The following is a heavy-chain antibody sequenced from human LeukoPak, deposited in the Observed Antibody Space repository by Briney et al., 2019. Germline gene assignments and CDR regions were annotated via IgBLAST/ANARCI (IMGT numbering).Heavy chain of an antibody. CDR3: AELGITMIGGV. J-gene: IGHJ6*04. CDR2: IEEYGSEI. Sequence: PAGGSLRLSCAASGFTFTSYWMGWVRQAPGKGLEWVANIEEYGSEIYYVDSVKGRFTISRDNAKNSLYLQMNSLRAEDTAVYYCAELGITMIGGVWGKGTTVTISS. D-gene: IGHD3-10*02. CDR1: GFTFTSYW. V-gene: IGHV3-7*01.